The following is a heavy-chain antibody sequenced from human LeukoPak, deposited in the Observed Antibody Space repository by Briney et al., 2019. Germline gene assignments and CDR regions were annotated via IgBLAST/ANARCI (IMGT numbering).Heavy chain of an antibody. CDR2: IKSDGSST. CDR1: GFTFSSYW. J-gene: IGHJ4*02. V-gene: IGHV3-74*01. D-gene: IGHD2-15*01. CDR3: ARDMVVGSHDY. Sequence: GGSLRLPCAASGFTFSSYWVHWVRHAPGKGLVWVSHIKSDGSSTSYADSVKGRFTISRDNAKNTLYLQMNSLRAEDTAVYYCARDMVVGSHDYWGQGTLVTVSS.